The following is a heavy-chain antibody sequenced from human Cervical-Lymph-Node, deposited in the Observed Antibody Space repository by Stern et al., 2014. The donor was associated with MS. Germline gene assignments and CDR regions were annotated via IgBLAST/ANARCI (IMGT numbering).Heavy chain of an antibody. D-gene: IGHD4-17*01. CDR3: ARDYGDYAFDY. J-gene: IGHJ4*02. CDR2: TSLGDSDP. CDR1: GYSFTANW. Sequence: EVQLVESGAEVKKPGESLKISCKGSGYSFTANWIAWVRQMPGKGLEWMGITSLGDSDPRYSSSFQGRVTISADKSISTAYLQWSSLKASDPAMYYCARDYGDYAFDYWGQGTLVTVSS. V-gene: IGHV5-51*01.